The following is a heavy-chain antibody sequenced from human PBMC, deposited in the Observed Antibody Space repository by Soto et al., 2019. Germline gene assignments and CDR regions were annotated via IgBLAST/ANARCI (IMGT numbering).Heavy chain of an antibody. CDR2: IIPIFGTA. CDR3: ASPGGLSSSQAPAHDY. CDR1: GGTFSSYA. D-gene: IGHD6-13*01. Sequence: QVQLVQSGAEVKKPGSSVKVSCKASGGTFSSYAISWVRQAPGQGLEWMGGIIPIFGTANYAQKFQGRVTITADESTSTADMELSSLRSEDTAVYYCASPGGLSSSQAPAHDYWGQGTLVTVSS. J-gene: IGHJ4*02. V-gene: IGHV1-69*12.